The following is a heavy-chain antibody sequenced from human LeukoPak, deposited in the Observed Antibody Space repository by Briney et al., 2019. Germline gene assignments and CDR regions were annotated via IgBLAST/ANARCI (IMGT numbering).Heavy chain of an antibody. V-gene: IGHV4-4*02. J-gene: IGHJ4*02. CDR2: ISLTGRT. CDR3: SRESGAFCPFGH. Sequence: SETLSLTCGVSGGSISTTNWWSWVRQPPGQGLEWIGEISLTGRTNYNPSLNSRVTMSIDESRNQLSLNLTSETAADTAIYYCSRESGAFCPFGHWGQGTLVIVPS. CDR1: GGSISTTNW. D-gene: IGHD1-26*01.